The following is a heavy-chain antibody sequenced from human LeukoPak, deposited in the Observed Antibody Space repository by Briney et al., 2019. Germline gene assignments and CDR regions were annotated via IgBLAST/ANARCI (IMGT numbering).Heavy chain of an antibody. Sequence: GGSLRLSCAASGFTFSSYEMNWVRQAPGKGLEWVSYISSSGSTIYYADSVKGRFTISRDNAKNSLYLQMNSLRAEDTAVYYCAREADYGDYHYWGQGTLVTVSS. CDR2: ISSSGSTI. CDR1: GFTFSSYE. CDR3: AREADYGDYHY. J-gene: IGHJ4*02. D-gene: IGHD4-17*01. V-gene: IGHV3-48*03.